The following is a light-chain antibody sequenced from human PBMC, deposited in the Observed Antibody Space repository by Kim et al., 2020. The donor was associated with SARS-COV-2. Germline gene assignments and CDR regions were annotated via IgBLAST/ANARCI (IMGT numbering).Light chain of an antibody. CDR2: AAS. Sequence: SPGERSTRSCMASQSVSSNYLTWYQQKPGQRPRLFIYAASRRVNCVPDRVSGSGSGTEFKLTISRLEPEDFAVYYCQQYGDSLYAVGQGTKREI. V-gene: IGKV3-20*01. CDR1: QSVSSNY. CDR3: QQYGDSLYA. J-gene: IGKJ2*01.